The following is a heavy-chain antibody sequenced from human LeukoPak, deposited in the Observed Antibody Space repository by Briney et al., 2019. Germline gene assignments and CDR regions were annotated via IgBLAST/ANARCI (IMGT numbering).Heavy chain of an antibody. J-gene: IGHJ4*02. CDR2: VKQDGSER. CDR1: GFISSSYW. Sequence: GGSLRLSCAASGFISSSYWMSWVRQAPGKGLEWVANVKQDGSERYYGDSVKGRFTISRDNSKNTLYLQMNSLRAEDTAVYYCAQNVLLWFGERSPVDYWGQGTLVTVSS. V-gene: IGHV3-7*03. D-gene: IGHD3-10*01. CDR3: AQNVLLWFGERSPVDY.